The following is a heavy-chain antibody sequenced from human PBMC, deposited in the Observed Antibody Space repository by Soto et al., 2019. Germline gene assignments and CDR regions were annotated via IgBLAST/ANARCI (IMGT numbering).Heavy chain of an antibody. Sequence: GGSLRLSCAASGFTFSSYAMSWVRQAPGKGLEGVSAISGSGGSTYYADSVKGRFTISRDNSKNTLYLQMNSLRAEDTAVYYCAKDSEFYYYDSSGYGPFDYWGQGTLVTVSS. J-gene: IGHJ4*02. CDR1: GFTFSSYA. CDR2: ISGSGGST. D-gene: IGHD3-22*01. V-gene: IGHV3-23*01. CDR3: AKDSEFYYYDSSGYGPFDY.